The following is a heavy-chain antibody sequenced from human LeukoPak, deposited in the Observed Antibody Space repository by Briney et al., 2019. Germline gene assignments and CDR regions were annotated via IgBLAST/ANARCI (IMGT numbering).Heavy chain of an antibody. V-gene: IGHV4-34*01. CDR1: GGSFSGYY. Sequence: SETLSLTCAVYGGSFSGYYWSWIRQPPGKGLEWIGEINHSGSTNYNPSLKSRVTISVDTSKNQFSLKLSSVTAADTAVYYCARGWAIAAAGRDWFDPWGQGTLVTVSS. D-gene: IGHD6-13*01. J-gene: IGHJ5*02. CDR2: INHSGST. CDR3: ARGWAIAAAGRDWFDP.